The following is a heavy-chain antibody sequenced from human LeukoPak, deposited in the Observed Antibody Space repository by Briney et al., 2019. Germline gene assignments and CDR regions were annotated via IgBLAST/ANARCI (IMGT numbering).Heavy chain of an antibody. D-gene: IGHD6-19*01. V-gene: IGHV7-4-1*02. CDR3: ARVKSYSSGWRGREDYYYYMDV. CDR1: GYTFTNYA. Sequence: ASVKVSCKASGYTFTNYAVIWVRQTPGQGLEWMGWINTNTGNPTYAQGFTGRFVFSLETSVNTAYLQITSLKAEDTAVYYCARVKSYSSGWRGREDYYYYMDVWGKWTTVTVSS. CDR2: INTNTGNP. J-gene: IGHJ6*03.